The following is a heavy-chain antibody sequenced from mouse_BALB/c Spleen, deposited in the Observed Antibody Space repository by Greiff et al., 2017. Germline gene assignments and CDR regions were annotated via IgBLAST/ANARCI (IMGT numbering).Heavy chain of an antibody. CDR1: GFNIKDTY. V-gene: IGHV14-3*02. CDR3: ARIYYGSSASYAMDY. CDR2: IDPANGNT. D-gene: IGHD1-1*01. Sequence: EVQLQQSGAELVKPGASVKLSCTASGFNIKDTYMHWVKQRPEQGLEWIGRIDPANGNTKYDPKFQGKATITADTSSNTAYLQLSSLTSEDTAVYYCARIYYGSSASYAMDYWGQGTSVTVSS. J-gene: IGHJ4*01.